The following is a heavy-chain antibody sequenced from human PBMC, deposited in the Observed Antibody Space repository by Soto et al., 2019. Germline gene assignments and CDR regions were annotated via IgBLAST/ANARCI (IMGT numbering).Heavy chain of an antibody. V-gene: IGHV4-4*02. CDR1: GGSMTSSNW. CDR2: DHHSGRT. J-gene: IGHJ4*02. Sequence: SETLSLTCTVSGGSMTSSNWWNWVRQSPGKGLEWIGEDHHSGRTNYNPSLKSRVTISVDKSKNHFSLKLSSVTAADTAVYYCARSEATGLDYWGQGTMVTVSS. D-gene: IGHD1-26*01. CDR3: ARSEATGLDY.